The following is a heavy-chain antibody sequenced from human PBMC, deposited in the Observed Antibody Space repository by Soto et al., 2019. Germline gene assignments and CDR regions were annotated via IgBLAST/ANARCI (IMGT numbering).Heavy chain of an antibody. CDR1: GGSFSGYY. Sequence: QVQLQQWGAGLLKPSETLSLTCAVYGGSFSGYYWSWIRQPPGKGLEWIGEINHSGSTNYNPSLKSRVSISVDTSKNQFYLKLSSVTAADTAVYYCARGGGDIVVVVAAGRTRIDVWGKGTTVTVSS. J-gene: IGHJ6*04. D-gene: IGHD2-15*01. CDR3: ARGGGDIVVVVAAGRTRIDV. CDR2: INHSGST. V-gene: IGHV4-34*01.